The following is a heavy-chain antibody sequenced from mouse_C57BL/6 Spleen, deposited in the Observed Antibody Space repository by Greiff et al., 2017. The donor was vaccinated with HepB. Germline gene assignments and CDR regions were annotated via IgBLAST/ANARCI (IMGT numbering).Heavy chain of an antibody. Sequence: VQLQQSGAELVRPGASVKLSCKASGYTFTDYYINWVKQRPGQGLEWIARIYPGSGNTYYNEKFKGKATLTAEKSSSTAYMQLSSLTSEDSAVYVCARSGSNYERVWFAYWGQGTLVTVSA. J-gene: IGHJ3*01. CDR1: GYTFTDYY. D-gene: IGHD2-5*01. CDR3: ARSGSNYERVWFAY. CDR2: IYPGSGNT. V-gene: IGHV1-76*01.